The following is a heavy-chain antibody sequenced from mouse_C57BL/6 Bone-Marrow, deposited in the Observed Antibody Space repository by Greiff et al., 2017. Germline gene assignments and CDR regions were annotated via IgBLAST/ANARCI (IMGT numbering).Heavy chain of an antibody. CDR2: INYGGSST. CDR3: AKGYDDYLDY. CDR1: GFTFSDYY. V-gene: IGHV5-16*01. J-gene: IGHJ2*01. Sequence: EVKLMESEGGLVQPGSSMKLSCTASGFTFSDYYMAWVRQVPEKGLEWVANINYGGSSTYYLDSLKSRFIISRDTAKNILYLQMSRLKSEDTATYYCAKGYDDYLDYWGQGTTLTVSS. D-gene: IGHD2-12*01.